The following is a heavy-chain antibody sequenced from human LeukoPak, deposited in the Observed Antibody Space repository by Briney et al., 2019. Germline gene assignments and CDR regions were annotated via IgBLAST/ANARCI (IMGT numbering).Heavy chain of an antibody. J-gene: IGHJ4*02. Sequence: SVKVSCKASGGTFSSYAISWVRQAPGQGLEWMGGIIPIFGTANYAQKFQGRVTITADESTSTAYMELSSLRSEDTAVYYCARDVGYTAMMPDYWGQGTLVTVSS. CDR1: GGTFSSYA. CDR2: IIPIFGTA. D-gene: IGHD5-18*01. V-gene: IGHV1-69*13. CDR3: ARDVGYTAMMPDY.